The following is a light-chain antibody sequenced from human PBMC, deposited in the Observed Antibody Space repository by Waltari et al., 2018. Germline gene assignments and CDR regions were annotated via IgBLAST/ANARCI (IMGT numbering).Light chain of an antibody. CDR1: SRDVGAYTY. V-gene: IGLV2-14*03. CDR3: ASYTSRNTRV. Sequence: QSALTQPASVSGSPGQSITISCPGTSRDVGAYTYISWHQQHPGKVPKVMIFDVSNRPAGVCYCFSGSKSGNTASLTISGLQAEDEADYYCASYTSRNTRVFGSGTKVTIL. J-gene: IGLJ1*01. CDR2: DVS.